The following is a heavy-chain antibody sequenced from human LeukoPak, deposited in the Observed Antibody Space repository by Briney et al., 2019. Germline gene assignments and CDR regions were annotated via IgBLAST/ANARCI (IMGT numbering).Heavy chain of an antibody. D-gene: IGHD3-3*01. CDR2: ISTSGDTI. CDR1: GFTFSDYY. Sequence: GGSLRLSCAASGFTFSDYYMSWIRQAPGKGLEWVSYISTSGDTIYYADSVKGQFTVSRDNAKNSLYLQMNSLRAEDTAVYYCARVLTFEWLAYFDYWGQGALVTVSS. J-gene: IGHJ4*02. V-gene: IGHV3-11*01. CDR3: ARVLTFEWLAYFDY.